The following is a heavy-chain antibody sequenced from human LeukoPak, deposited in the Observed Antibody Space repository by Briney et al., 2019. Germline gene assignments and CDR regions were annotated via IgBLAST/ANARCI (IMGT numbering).Heavy chain of an antibody. CDR2: IYYSGTT. CDR3: AKGAGGFSYYNWFDP. D-gene: IGHD5-18*01. J-gene: IGHJ5*02. Sequence: SETLSLTCTVSGYSISSGHYWGWIRQPPGKGLEWIGSIYYSGTTHYNPSLESRVTISVDTSKNQFSLKLASVTAADTAIYYCAKGAGGFSYYNWFDPWGQGTLVTVSS. V-gene: IGHV4-38-2*02. CDR1: GYSISSGHY.